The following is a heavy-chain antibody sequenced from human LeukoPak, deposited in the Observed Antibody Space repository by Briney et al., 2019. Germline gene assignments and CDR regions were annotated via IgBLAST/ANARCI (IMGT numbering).Heavy chain of an antibody. Sequence: PSETLSLTCAVYGESFSAYFWNWIRQAPGKPLEYIGEINHRGSSHYNPSLKTRVTLAVDTSKNQFPLRLTSVTAADTAVYFCARGSSFDGYCSAGACDAGYYDSWGQGTPVTVPS. CDR2: INHRGSS. CDR3: ARGSSFDGYCSAGACDAGYYDS. CDR1: GESFSAYF. D-gene: IGHD2-15*01. J-gene: IGHJ4*02. V-gene: IGHV4-34*01.